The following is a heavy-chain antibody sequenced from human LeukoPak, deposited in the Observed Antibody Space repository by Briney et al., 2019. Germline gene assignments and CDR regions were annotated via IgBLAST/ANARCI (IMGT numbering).Heavy chain of an antibody. D-gene: IGHD2/OR15-2a*01. V-gene: IGHV4-59*02. CDR3: SEGYFEPFDH. Sequence: PSETLSLTCNVSGVSVSNSHWNWIRQRPGKGLEWIGCLSYTGKTDYNPSLKSRVSISLGSSNNHFSLKLTSVTAADTAVYYCSEGYFEPFDHWGQGILVTVSS. CDR2: LSYTGKT. CDR1: GVSVSNSH. J-gene: IGHJ4*02.